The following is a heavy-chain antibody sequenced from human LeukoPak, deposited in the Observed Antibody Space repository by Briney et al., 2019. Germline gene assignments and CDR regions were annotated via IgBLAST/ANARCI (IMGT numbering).Heavy chain of an antibody. CDR1: GGSISSYY. CDR2: IYYSGST. J-gene: IGHJ4*02. D-gene: IGHD5-24*01. Sequence: SETLSLTCTVSGGSISSYYWSRIRQPPGKGLEWIGYIYYSGSTNYNPSLKSRVTISVDTSKNQFSLKLSSVTAADTAVYYCARDIGDGYSRPYFDYWGQGTLVTVSS. V-gene: IGHV4-59*01. CDR3: ARDIGDGYSRPYFDY.